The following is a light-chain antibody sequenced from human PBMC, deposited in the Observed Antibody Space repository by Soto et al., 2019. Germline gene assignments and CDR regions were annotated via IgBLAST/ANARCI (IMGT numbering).Light chain of an antibody. Sequence: QSALTQPASVSGSPGQSITISCTGTSSDVGGYNDVSWYQQHPGKAPKLMIYEVSNRPSGVSNRFSGSKSGNTASLTISGLQAEDEADYYCSSYTSSSTRVFGGGTKLIVL. CDR3: SSYTSSSTRV. CDR2: EVS. V-gene: IGLV2-14*01. J-gene: IGLJ3*02. CDR1: SSDVGGYND.